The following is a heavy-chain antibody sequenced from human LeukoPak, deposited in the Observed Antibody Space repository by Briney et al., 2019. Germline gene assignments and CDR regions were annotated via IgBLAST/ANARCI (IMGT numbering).Heavy chain of an antibody. CDR3: AKDRLRWFFDY. D-gene: IGHD4-23*01. CDR1: GFTFSSYA. Sequence: GGSLRLSCAASGFTFSSYAMSWVRQAPGKGLEWVSAISGSGGSTYYADAVKGRFTISRDNSKNTLYLQMNTLSAEATALYYCAKDRLRWFFDYWGQATLLTVSS. J-gene: IGHJ4*02. CDR2: ISGSGGST. V-gene: IGHV3-23*01.